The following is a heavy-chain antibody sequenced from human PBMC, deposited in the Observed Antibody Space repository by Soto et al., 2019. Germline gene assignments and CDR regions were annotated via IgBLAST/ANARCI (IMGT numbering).Heavy chain of an antibody. Sequence: ASVKVSCKASGYTFTGYYMHWVRQAPGQGLEWIGWINPNSGGTNYAQKFQGWVTMTRDTSISTAYMELSRLRSDDTAVYYCARSWGSSSWYHRGYYFDYWGQGTLVTVSS. CDR1: GYTFTGYY. D-gene: IGHD6-13*01. CDR2: INPNSGGT. V-gene: IGHV1-2*04. CDR3: ARSWGSSSWYHRGYYFDY. J-gene: IGHJ4*02.